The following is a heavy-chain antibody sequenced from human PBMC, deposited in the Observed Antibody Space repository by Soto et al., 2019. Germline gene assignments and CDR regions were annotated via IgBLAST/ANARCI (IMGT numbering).Heavy chain of an antibody. Sequence: PAESLRPSFSASQFSISTYAMHWLRQSPRTGLEYVSATTSNEGSTYYSASVKGTFTISRDNSKTTLYLQMSSLRADDTAVDYFLRRSAQQKWGQGTLVSVCS. D-gene: IGHD6-13*01. CDR2: TTSNEGST. V-gene: IGHV3-64D*06. CDR3: LRRSAQQK. J-gene: IGHJ4*02. CDR1: QFSISTYA.